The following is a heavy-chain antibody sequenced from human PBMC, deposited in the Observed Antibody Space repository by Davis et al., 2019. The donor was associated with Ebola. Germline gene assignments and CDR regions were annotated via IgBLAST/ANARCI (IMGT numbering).Heavy chain of an antibody. Sequence: GESLKIPCTVSGFTLRGTAMGRVRLAPGQGPEWVSANGSDFRAHCGEFALGRFTITRYNSKEMVSLQMNSLRVEDSALYYSTKDIWGFAGMDVWGKGTTVTDSS. V-gene: IGHV3-23*01. J-gene: IGHJ6*04. CDR2: NGSDFRA. CDR1: GFTLRGTA. D-gene: IGHD3-16*01. CDR3: TKDIWGFAGMDV.